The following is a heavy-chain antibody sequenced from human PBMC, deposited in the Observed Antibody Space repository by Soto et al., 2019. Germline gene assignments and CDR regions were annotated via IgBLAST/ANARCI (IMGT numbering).Heavy chain of an antibody. J-gene: IGHJ4*02. V-gene: IGHV3-30*18. CDR1: GFTFSSYG. Sequence: QVQLVESGGGVVQPGRSLRLSCAASGFTFSSYGMHWVRQAPGKGLEWVAVISYDGSNKYYADSVKGRFTISRDNSKNTLYLQMNSLRAEDTAVYYCAKLTVTTGGDNFDYWVQGTLVTVSS. CDR2: ISYDGSNK. CDR3: AKLTVTTGGDNFDY. D-gene: IGHD4-17*01.